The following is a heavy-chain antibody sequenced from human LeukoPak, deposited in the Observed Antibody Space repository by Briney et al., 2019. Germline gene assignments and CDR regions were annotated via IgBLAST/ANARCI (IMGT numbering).Heavy chain of an antibody. Sequence: ASVKVSCKASGYTFTSYYMHWVRQAPGQGLEWMGIINPSGGSTSYAQKFQGRVTMTRDTSTSTVYMELSSLRSEDTAVYYCARGAQVATEDCGGDCYFYGMDVWGQGTTVTVSS. CDR3: ARGAQVATEDCGGDCYFYGMDV. D-gene: IGHD2-21*01. CDR2: INPSGGST. CDR1: GYTFTSYY. J-gene: IGHJ6*02. V-gene: IGHV1-46*01.